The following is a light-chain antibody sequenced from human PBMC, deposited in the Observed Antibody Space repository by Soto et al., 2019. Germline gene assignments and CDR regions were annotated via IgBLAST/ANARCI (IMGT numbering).Light chain of an antibody. CDR2: EVS. CDR3: SSYTSSSTPYV. Sequence: QSALTQPASVPGSPGQSITISCTGTSSDDGGYNYVSWYQQHPGKAPKLMIYEVSNRPSGVSNRFSGYKSGNTASLTISGLQAEDEADYYCSSYTSSSTPYVFGTGTKVTVL. J-gene: IGLJ1*01. CDR1: SSDDGGYNY. V-gene: IGLV2-14*01.